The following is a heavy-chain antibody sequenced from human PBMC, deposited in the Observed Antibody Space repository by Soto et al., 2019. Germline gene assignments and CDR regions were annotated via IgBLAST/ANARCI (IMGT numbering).Heavy chain of an antibody. CDR3: ARGEQYSGRIFDY. J-gene: IGHJ4*01. CDR2: TYYRSKWYY. CDR1: EDSVSSNSAG. V-gene: IGHV6-1*01. Sequence: PSQTLSLTCAITEDSVSSNSAGWSWVRQSPSRGLEWLGRTYYRSKWYYEYAVSVRGRITINPDTSKNRYSLQLNSVTPEDTAVYFCARGEQYSGRIFDYWGQGTLVTVSS. D-gene: IGHD1-26*01.